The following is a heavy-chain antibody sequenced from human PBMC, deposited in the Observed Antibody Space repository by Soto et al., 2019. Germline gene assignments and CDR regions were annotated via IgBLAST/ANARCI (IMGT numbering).Heavy chain of an antibody. CDR1: GYTFTSYA. J-gene: IGHJ4*02. Sequence: GASVKVSCKASGYTFTSYAMHWLRQAPGQRIECMGWINDGNANTTYSKKFQGRVTITRATSASKQHMDLSRLRSEDKAVYYCASGDVSIVVNWGQGTLVTVSS. CDR2: INDGNANT. D-gene: IGHD6-6*01. CDR3: ASGDVSIVVN. V-gene: IGHV1-3*01.